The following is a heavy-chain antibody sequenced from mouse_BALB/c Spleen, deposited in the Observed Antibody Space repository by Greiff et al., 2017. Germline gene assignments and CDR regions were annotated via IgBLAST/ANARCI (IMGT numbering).Heavy chain of an antibody. Sequence: QVQLQQPGAELVKPGASVKLSCKASGYTFTSYWMHWVKQRPGQGLEWIGEINPSNGRTNYNEKFKSKATLTVDKSSSTAYMQLSSLTSEDSAVYYCARRDYGYVERGYAMDYWGQGTSVTVSS. J-gene: IGHJ4*01. CDR2: INPSNGRT. CDR3: ARRDYGYVERGYAMDY. V-gene: IGHV1S81*02. CDR1: GYTFTSYW. D-gene: IGHD1-2*01.